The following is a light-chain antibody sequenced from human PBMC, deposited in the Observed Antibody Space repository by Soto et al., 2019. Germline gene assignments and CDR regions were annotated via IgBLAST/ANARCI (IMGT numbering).Light chain of an antibody. V-gene: IGKV3-20*01. Sequence: EIVLTQSPDALSLSPVERAALSCRASQSVSNNYLAWYQQKTGQAPRLLIYGASNRATGIPDRFSGSGSGTDFNLTISSLQPDDFASYYCQQYNTYPWTFGQGTKVDIK. CDR2: GAS. CDR3: QQYNTYPWT. J-gene: IGKJ1*01. CDR1: QSVSNNY.